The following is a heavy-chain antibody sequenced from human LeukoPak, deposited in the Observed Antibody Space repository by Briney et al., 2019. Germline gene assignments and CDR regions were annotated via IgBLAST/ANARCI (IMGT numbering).Heavy chain of an antibody. V-gene: IGHV3-21*01. J-gene: IGHJ3*02. D-gene: IGHD1-7*01. Sequence: GALRLLCGASWVTVSSNYQRWGRPAPGEGLGWGSSLSSSSSYIYYADSVKGRFTISRDNAKNSLYLQMNSLRAEDTAVYYCARDSGNYPDAFDIWGQGTMVTVSS. CDR2: LSSSSSYI. CDR1: WVTVSSNY. CDR3: ARDSGNYPDAFDI.